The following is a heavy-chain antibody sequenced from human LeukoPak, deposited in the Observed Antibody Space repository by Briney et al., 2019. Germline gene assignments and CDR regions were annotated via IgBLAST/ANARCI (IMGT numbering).Heavy chain of an antibody. V-gene: IGHV4-4*07. D-gene: IGHD5-12*01. Sequence: PSETLSLTCTVSGVSISSYYWSWIRQPAGKGLEWIGRIYTSGSTNYNPSLKSRVTMSVDTSKNQFSLKLSSVTAADTAVYYCARTSGYDSHYYYYYYMDVWGKGTTVTVSS. CDR1: GVSISSYY. CDR3: ARTSGYDSHYYYYYYMDV. J-gene: IGHJ6*03. CDR2: IYTSGST.